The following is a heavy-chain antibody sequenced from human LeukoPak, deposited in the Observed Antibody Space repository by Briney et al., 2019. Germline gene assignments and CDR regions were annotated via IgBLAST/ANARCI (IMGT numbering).Heavy chain of an antibody. J-gene: IGHJ6*03. CDR1: GGSISSHY. V-gene: IGHV4-59*11. D-gene: IGHD6-13*01. CDR2: IYYSGST. Sequence: SETLSLTCAVSGGSISSHYWSWIRQPPGKGLEWVGYIYYSGSTNYNPSLKSRVTISVDTSKNQFSLKLSSATAADTAVDYCARESWSSSWYLDYYYYYMDVWGKGTTVTVSS. CDR3: ARESWSSSWYLDYYYYYMDV.